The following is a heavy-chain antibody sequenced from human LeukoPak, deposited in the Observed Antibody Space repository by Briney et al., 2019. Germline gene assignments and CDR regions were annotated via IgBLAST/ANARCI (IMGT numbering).Heavy chain of an antibody. V-gene: IGHV4-31*03. CDR1: GGPISSGGYY. Sequence: SETLSLTCTVSGGPISSGGYYWSWIRQHPGKGLEWIGYIYYSGSTYYNPSLKSRVTISVDTSKNQFSLKLSSVTAADTAVYYCARSGYGRNFDYWGQGTLVTVSS. CDR3: ARSGYGRNFDY. CDR2: IYYSGST. J-gene: IGHJ4*02. D-gene: IGHD5-18*01.